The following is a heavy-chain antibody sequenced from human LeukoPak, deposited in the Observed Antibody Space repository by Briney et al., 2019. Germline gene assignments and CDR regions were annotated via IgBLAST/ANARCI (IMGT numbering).Heavy chain of an antibody. D-gene: IGHD4-17*01. CDR3: ARGEFTGDLLYYFDY. CDR1: GYTFTSYA. J-gene: IGHJ4*02. V-gene: IGHV1-3*01. Sequence: ASVKVSCKASGYTFTSYAMHWVRQAPGQRLEWMGWINAGNGNTKYSQKFQGRVTITADESTSTAYMELSSLRSEDTAVYYCARGEFTGDLLYYFDYWGQGTLVTVSS. CDR2: INAGNGNT.